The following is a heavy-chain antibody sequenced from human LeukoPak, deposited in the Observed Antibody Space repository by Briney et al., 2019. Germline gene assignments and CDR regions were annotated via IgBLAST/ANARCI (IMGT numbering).Heavy chain of an antibody. CDR3: AKDTTPPKAGFDP. V-gene: IGHV3-30*02. J-gene: IGHJ5*02. CDR2: IRYYASKK. D-gene: IGHD1-14*01. CDR1: GFTFSSYG. Sequence: GGSLRLSWAASGFTFSSYGRHGGRKGQGKGREGVAFIRYYASKKYYPDSLNCRFTISRDNSKNTLYLQMHSLRAEDTAVYYCAKDTTPPKAGFDPWGEGTLVTVSS.